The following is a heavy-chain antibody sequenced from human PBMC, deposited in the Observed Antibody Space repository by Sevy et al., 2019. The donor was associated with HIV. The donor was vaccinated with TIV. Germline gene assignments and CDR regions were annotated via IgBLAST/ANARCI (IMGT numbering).Heavy chain of an antibody. CDR3: ARELGEFRSGYQF. CDR1: GYSFTGYF. J-gene: IGHJ4*02. D-gene: IGHD3-3*01. CDR2: INPSSGGT. Sequence: ASVKVSCKASGYSFTGYFIHWVRQAPGQGLEWMGWINPSSGGTMSTQKFHDKVTMTRDTSINTAYLELSRLRSDDTAVYYCARELGEFRSGYQFWGQGTLVTDSS. V-gene: IGHV1-2*02.